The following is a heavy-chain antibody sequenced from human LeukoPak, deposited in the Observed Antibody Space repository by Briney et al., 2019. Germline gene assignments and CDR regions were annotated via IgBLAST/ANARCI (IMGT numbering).Heavy chain of an antibody. CDR3: ARTAARRFDY. J-gene: IGHJ4*02. V-gene: IGHV1-46*01. CDR2: INPTGGST. Sequence: GASVKVSCKASGYTFTSYYMHWLRQAPGQGLEWMGIINPTGGSTTYAQKFQGRVTMTRDTSTSTVYMELSSLRSDDTAVYYCARTAARRFDYWGQGTLVTVSS. CDR1: GYTFTSYY. D-gene: IGHD6-6*01.